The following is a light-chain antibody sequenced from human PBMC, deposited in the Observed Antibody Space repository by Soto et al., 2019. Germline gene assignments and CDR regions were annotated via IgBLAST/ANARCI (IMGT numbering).Light chain of an antibody. CDR1: SSNIGSNY. CDR2: RNN. J-gene: IGLJ2*01. Sequence: QSLLTQPPSASGTPGQRVTISCSGSSSNIGSNYIYWYQQLPGTAPKLLIYRNNQRPSGVPDRFSGSKSGTSASLAISGLRSEDEADYYCAAWDDSLSVVVFGGGTNVTVL. V-gene: IGLV1-47*01. CDR3: AAWDDSLSVVV.